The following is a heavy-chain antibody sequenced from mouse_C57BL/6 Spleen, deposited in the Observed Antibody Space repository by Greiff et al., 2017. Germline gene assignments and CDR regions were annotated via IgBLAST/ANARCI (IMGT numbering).Heavy chain of an antibody. CDR1: GYTFTGHT. CDR3: ARRADYYRYYIDY. Sequence: QVQLKQSDAELVKPGASVTISCKVSGYTFTGHTIPWVKQRPEQGLEWLGYLYPRDGSTKYNEKFKGKATLTADTSSSTAYMQLNSLTSEDSAVYFCARRADYYRYYIDYWGQGTSLTVSS. D-gene: IGHD2-12*01. V-gene: IGHV1-78*01. J-gene: IGHJ2*02. CDR2: LYPRDGST.